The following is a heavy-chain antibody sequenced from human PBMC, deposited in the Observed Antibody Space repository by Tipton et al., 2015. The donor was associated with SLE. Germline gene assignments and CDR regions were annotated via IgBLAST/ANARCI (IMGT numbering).Heavy chain of an antibody. J-gene: IGHJ4*02. Sequence: GSLRLSCTASGFTFSDYYMSWIRQAPGRGLEWVSYISSSGSVIYYADSLKGQFTISRDNAKNSLYLQMNSLRAEDTAVYYCARGGGNNDFDFWGQGTLVTVSS. CDR2: ISSSGSVI. CDR1: GFTFSDYY. CDR3: ARGGGNNDFDF. V-gene: IGHV3-11*01. D-gene: IGHD2/OR15-2a*01.